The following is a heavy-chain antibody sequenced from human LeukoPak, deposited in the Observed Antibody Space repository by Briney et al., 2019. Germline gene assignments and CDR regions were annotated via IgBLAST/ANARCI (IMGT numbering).Heavy chain of an antibody. J-gene: IGHJ5*02. CDR2: INPNSGGT. CDR3: ARDRPPVYYYGSGSYQPFDP. D-gene: IGHD3-10*01. CDR1: GYTFTGYY. Sequence: GASVKVSCKASGYTFTGYYMHWVRQAPGQGLEWMGWINPNSGGTNYAQKFQGRVTMTRDTSISTAYMELSRLRSDDTAVYYCARDRPPVYYYGSGSYQPFDPWGQGTLVTVSS. V-gene: IGHV1-2*02.